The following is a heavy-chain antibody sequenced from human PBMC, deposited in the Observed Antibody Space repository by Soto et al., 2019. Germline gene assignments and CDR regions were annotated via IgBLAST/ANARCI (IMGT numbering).Heavy chain of an antibody. CDR2: IYYSGST. D-gene: IGHD4-4*01. Sequence: SETLSLTCTVSGGSISSGDYYWSWIRQPPGKGLEWIGYIYYSGSTYYNPSLKSRVTISVDTSKNQFSLKLSSVTSADTALYYCARDRSEMATVYWGQGTLDTVSS. J-gene: IGHJ4*02. V-gene: IGHV4-30-4*01. CDR3: ARDRSEMATVY. CDR1: GGSISSGDYY.